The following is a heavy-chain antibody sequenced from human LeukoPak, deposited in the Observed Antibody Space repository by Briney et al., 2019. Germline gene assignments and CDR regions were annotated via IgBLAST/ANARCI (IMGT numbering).Heavy chain of an antibody. Sequence: ASETLSLTCSVSGGSISSYYWSWIRQPPGKGLEWIGYIDYSGSTNYNPSLKSRVTISLDTSKNQFSLKLSSVTAADTAVYYCARGLNWNDRWSDSWGQGTLVTVSS. V-gene: IGHV4-59*01. CDR2: IDYSGST. CDR3: ARGLNWNDRWSDS. D-gene: IGHD1-20*01. J-gene: IGHJ5*01. CDR1: GGSISSYY.